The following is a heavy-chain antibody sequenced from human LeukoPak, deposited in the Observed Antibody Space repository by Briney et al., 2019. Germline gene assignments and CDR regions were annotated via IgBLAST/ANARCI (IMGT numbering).Heavy chain of an antibody. CDR3: ARGVASYAFDI. V-gene: IGHV4-61*02. CDR1: GGSISSGSYY. D-gene: IGHD2-15*01. CDR2: IYTSGST. J-gene: IGHJ3*02. Sequence: RASETLSLTCTVSGGSISSGSYYWSWIRQPAGKGLEWIGRIYTSGSTNYNPSLKSRVTMSVDTSKNQFSLKLSSVTAADTAVYYCARGVASYAFDIWGQGTMVTVSS.